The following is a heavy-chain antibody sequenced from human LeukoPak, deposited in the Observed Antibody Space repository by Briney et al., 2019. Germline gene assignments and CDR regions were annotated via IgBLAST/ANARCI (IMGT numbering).Heavy chain of an antibody. CDR2: ISYDGSNK. V-gene: IGHV3-30*03. D-gene: IGHD3-16*01. Sequence: GGSLRLSCAASGFTFSSYGMHWVRQAPGKGLEWVAVISYDGSNKYYADSVKGRFTISRDNSKNTLYLQMNSLRAEDTAVYYCVRDLGGFWGQGTLVTVSS. CDR3: VRDLGGF. J-gene: IGHJ4*02. CDR1: GFTFSSYG.